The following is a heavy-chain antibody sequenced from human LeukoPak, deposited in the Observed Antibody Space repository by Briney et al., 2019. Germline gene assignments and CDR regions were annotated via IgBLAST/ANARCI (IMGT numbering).Heavy chain of an antibody. V-gene: IGHV3-53*01. D-gene: IGHD6-13*01. CDR1: GFTVSSNS. Sequence: GGSLRLSCTVSGFTVSSNSMSWVRQAPGKGLEWVSFIYSDNTHYSDSVKGRFTISRDNAKNSLYLQMNSLRAEDTAVYYCARFIAAPYYFDYWGRGTLGTVSS. J-gene: IGHJ4*02. CDR3: ARFIAAPYYFDY. CDR2: IYSDNT.